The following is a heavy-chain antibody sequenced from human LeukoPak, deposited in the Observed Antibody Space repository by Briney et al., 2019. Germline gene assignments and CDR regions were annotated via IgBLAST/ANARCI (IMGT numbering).Heavy chain of an antibody. J-gene: IGHJ6*02. D-gene: IGHD2-2*02. V-gene: IGHV1-69*04. Sequence: SVKVSCKASGGTFSSYAISWVRQAPGQGLEWMGRIIPILGIANYAQKFQGGVTITADKSTSTAHMELSSLRSEDTAVYYCARDQGYCSSTSCYTYYYYGMDVWGQGTTVTVSS. CDR2: IIPILGIA. CDR3: ARDQGYCSSTSCYTYYYYGMDV. CDR1: GGTFSSYA.